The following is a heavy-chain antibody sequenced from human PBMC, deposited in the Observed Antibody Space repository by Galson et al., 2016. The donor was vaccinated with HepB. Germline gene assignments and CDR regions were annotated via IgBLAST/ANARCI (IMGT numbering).Heavy chain of an antibody. CDR3: ARDRLGGDGLSGRYV. V-gene: IGHV4-34*01. J-gene: IGHJ6*02. CDR1: GGSFSGYY. D-gene: IGHD2-21*01. Sequence: SETLSLTCAVYGGSFSGYYWSWIRQPPGKGLEWIGEINPSGSTNYNPSIKSRVTISVDTSKNQFSLELSSVTAADTAVYYCARDRLGGDGLSGRYVWGQGTTVTVS. CDR2: INPSGST.